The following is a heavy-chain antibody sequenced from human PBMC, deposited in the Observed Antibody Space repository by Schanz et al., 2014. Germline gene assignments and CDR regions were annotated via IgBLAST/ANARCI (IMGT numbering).Heavy chain of an antibody. Sequence: QVHLMESGGGVVRPGGSLRLSCAASRFTFNAYDMYWIRQAPGKGLEWVALISHDGSNKNSADSVKGRFTISRDNSKNTLYLQMNSLRGDDTAIYYCVKGGTNTLDSWGQGTLVTVSS. CDR1: RFTFNAYD. J-gene: IGHJ4*02. CDR3: VKGGTNTLDS. V-gene: IGHV3-30*18. CDR2: ISHDGSNK.